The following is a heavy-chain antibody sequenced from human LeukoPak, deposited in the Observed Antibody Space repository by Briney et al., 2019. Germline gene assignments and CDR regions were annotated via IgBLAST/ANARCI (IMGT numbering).Heavy chain of an antibody. CDR2: INHSGST. CDR3: ARVAGRGAKFLGY. Sequence: SETLSLTCAVYGGSFSGYYWSWIRQPPGKGLEWIGEINHSGSTNYNPSLKSRVTISVDTSKNQFSLKLSSVTAADTAVCYCARVAGRGAKFLGYWGQGTLVTVSS. CDR1: GGSFSGYY. D-gene: IGHD1-26*01. J-gene: IGHJ4*02. V-gene: IGHV4-34*01.